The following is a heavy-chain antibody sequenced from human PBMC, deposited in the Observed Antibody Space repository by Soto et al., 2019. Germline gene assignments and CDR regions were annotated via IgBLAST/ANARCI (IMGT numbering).Heavy chain of an antibody. J-gene: IGHJ1*01. V-gene: IGHV1-69*02. CDR1: GGTFSSYT. CDR3: ARPLFGTGYFQH. CDR2: IIPILGIA. Sequence: QVQLVQSGAEVKKPGSSVKVSCKASGGTFSSYTISWVRQAPGQGLEWMGRIIPILGIANYAQKFQGRVTTTADKSTSTAYMELSSLRSEDTAVYYCARPLFGTGYFQHWGQGTLVTVSS. D-gene: IGHD3-10*02.